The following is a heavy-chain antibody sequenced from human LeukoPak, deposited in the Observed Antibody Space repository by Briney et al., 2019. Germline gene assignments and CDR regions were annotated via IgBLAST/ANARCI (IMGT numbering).Heavy chain of an antibody. CDR3: ARDSDIYAFDI. V-gene: IGHV3-66*01. D-gene: IGHD3-9*01. CDR1: GFTVSSNY. Sequence: PGGSLRLSCAASGFTVSSNYMSWIRQAPGKGLEWVSVIYSGGSTYYADSVKGRFTISRDNSKNTLYLQMNSLRAEDTAVYYCARDSDIYAFDIWGQGTMVTVSS. CDR2: IYSGGST. J-gene: IGHJ3*02.